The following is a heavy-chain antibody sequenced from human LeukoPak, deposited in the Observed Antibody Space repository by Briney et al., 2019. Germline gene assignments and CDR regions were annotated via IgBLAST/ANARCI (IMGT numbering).Heavy chain of an antibody. CDR1: GYTFTGYY. CDR3: ARELSRHSELGYCSGGSCYGEDWFDP. J-gene: IGHJ5*02. Sequence: GASVKVSCKASGYTFTGYYMHWVRQAPGQGVEWMGWINPNSGGTNYAQKFQGRVTMTRDTSISTAYMELSRLRSDDTAVYYCARELSRHSELGYCSGGSCYGEDWFDPWGQGTLVTVSS. CDR2: INPNSGGT. V-gene: IGHV1-2*02. D-gene: IGHD2-15*01.